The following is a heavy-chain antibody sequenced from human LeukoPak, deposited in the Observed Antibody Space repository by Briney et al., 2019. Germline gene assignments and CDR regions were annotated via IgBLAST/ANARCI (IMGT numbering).Heavy chain of an antibody. J-gene: IGHJ3*01. CDR3: ARSNPNRNALDL. CDR2: IKKDGSEE. V-gene: IGHV3-7*01. CDR1: GFTLKSYL. D-gene: IGHD1-14*01. Sequence: PGGSLRLSCAASGFTLKSYLMSWGRQAPGRWLEWVANIKKDGSEERYLDSVKGRFTVSRENAHNSLFLQMKSLRGEDTAVYYCARSNPNRNALDLWGQGTMVTISS.